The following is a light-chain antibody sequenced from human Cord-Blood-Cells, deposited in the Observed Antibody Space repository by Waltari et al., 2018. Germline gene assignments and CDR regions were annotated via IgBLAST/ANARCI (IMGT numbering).Light chain of an antibody. J-gene: IGKJ4*01. CDR3: QQFNSYPLT. CDR2: DAS. V-gene: IGKV1-13*02. CDR1: QGISSA. Sequence: AIQLTQSPSSLSASVGDRVTITCRASQGISSALAWYQQKPGKAPKLLIYDASSLESGVPSRLSVSGSGTDFTLTISSRQPEDFATYYCQQFNSYPLTFGGGTKVEIK.